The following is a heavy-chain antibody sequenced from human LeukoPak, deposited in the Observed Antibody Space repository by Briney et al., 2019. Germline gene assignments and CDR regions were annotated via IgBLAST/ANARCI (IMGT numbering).Heavy chain of an antibody. CDR2: ISSSGSTI. J-gene: IGHJ4*02. CDR3: ARRTRAYYYGSGSYTFDY. D-gene: IGHD3-10*01. Sequence: GGSLRLSCAASGFTFSSYEMNWVRQAPGKGLEGVSYISSSGSTIYYADSVKGRFTISRDNAKNSLYLQMNSPRAEDTAVYYCARRTRAYYYGSGSYTFDYWGQGTLVTVSS. V-gene: IGHV3-48*03. CDR1: GFTFSSYE.